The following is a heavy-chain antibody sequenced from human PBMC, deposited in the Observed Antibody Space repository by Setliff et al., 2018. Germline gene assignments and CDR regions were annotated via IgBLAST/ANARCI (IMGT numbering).Heavy chain of an antibody. CDR2: INWNSGSM. CDR3: ERIFLYGTSWYFDN. J-gene: IGHJ4*02. Sequence: GGSLRLSCAASGFTFSHTWMNWVRQAPGKGLEWVSGINWNSGSMGYADSVKGRFTVSRDNSNNTLYLHMSSLRAEDTAVYFCERIFLYGTSWYFDNWGQGTLVTVSS. CDR1: GFTFSHTW. V-gene: IGHV3-20*04. D-gene: IGHD3-3*01.